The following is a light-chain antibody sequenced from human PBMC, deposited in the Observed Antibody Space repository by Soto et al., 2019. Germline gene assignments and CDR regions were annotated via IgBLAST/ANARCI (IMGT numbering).Light chain of an antibody. CDR2: GAS. V-gene: IGKV3-15*01. Sequence: EIVLTQSPATLSVSPGERATLSCRASQGVSTNLAWYQQKPGQGPRLLMYGASTRATGIPARFSGSGSGTEFTLNISSLQPEDCALYYCQQYNNWPPRGTFGQGTKVQFK. CDR1: QGVSTN. J-gene: IGKJ1*01. CDR3: QQYNNWPPRGT.